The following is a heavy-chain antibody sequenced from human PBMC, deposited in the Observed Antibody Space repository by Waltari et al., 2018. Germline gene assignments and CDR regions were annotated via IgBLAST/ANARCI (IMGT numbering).Heavy chain of an antibody. J-gene: IGHJ4*02. V-gene: IGHV3-30*18. CDR2: ISYDGSNK. CDR3: AKEKGLRLRYIDY. D-gene: IGHD5-12*01. Sequence: QVQLVESGGGVVQPGRSLRLSCAASGFTFSSYGMHWVRQAPGKGLEWVAVISYDGSNKYYADSVKGRFTISRDNSKNTLYLQMNSLRAEDTAVYYCAKEKGLRLRYIDYWGQGTLVTVSS. CDR1: GFTFSSYG.